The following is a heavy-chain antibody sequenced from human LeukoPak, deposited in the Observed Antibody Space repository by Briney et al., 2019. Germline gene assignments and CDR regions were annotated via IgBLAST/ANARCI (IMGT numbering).Heavy chain of an antibody. CDR3: AKQLGYCSDGSCYFPY. V-gene: IGHV3-66*04. CDR2: IDRGGST. Sequence: GGSLRLSCAASGFTVSSSYMGWVRQAPGKGLEWMSFIDRGGSTYYAASVKGRFTISRDNSKNTLYLQMNSLRAEDTAVYYCAKQLGYCSDGSCYFPYWGQGTLVTVSS. J-gene: IGHJ4*02. D-gene: IGHD2-15*01. CDR1: GFTVSSSY.